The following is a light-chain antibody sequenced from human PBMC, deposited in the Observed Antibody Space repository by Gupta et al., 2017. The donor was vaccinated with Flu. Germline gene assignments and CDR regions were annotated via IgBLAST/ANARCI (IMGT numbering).Light chain of an antibody. CDR1: AWPKQY. CDR2: NDR. Sequence: SYELTQPPSVSVSPGQTASMTCSGDAWPKQYAYWYQQKPGQAPVLLIYNDRERPSGIPERFSGSNSGTTVTLTITGVQAEDEADYYWQSGDSSRTYFVFGIGTKFTVL. J-gene: IGLJ1*01. V-gene: IGLV3-25*02. CDR3: QSGDSSRTYFV.